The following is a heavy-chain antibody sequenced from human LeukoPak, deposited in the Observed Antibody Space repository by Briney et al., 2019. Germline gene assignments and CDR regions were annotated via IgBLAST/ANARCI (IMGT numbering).Heavy chain of an antibody. V-gene: IGHV3-74*01. Sequence: GGSLRLSCAASGFTFSSYWMHWVRQAPGKGLVWVSRINSDGSSTSNADSVKGRFTISRDNAENTLYLQMNSLRAEDTAVYYCARGKYSYGPFDYWGQGTLVTVSS. CDR2: INSDGSST. CDR1: GFTFSSYW. D-gene: IGHD5-18*01. CDR3: ARGKYSYGPFDY. J-gene: IGHJ4*02.